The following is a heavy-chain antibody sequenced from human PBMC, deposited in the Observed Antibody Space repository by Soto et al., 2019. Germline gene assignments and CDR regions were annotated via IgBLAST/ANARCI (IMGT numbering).Heavy chain of an antibody. J-gene: IGHJ4*01. CDR1: GFNFSNFA. V-gene: IGHV3-23*01. CDR2: ISNSGGTT. Sequence: RLSCAASGFNFSNFAMSWVRQAPGNGLEWVSGISNSGGTTYYADSVKGRFTISRDNSKNTLHLHMSGLTTEDTAVYYCAKLTWIQLWSRNCVLDYWGHGTLVTVSS. CDR3: AKLTWIQLWSRNCVLDY. D-gene: IGHD5-18*01.